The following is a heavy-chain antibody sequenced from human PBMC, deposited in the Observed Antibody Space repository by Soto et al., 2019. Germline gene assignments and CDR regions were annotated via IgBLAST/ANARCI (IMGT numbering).Heavy chain of an antibody. Sequence: EVQLLESGGGVVQPGGSLRLSCVASGFNFKKFDMSWVRQAQGEGLEWVSGISCCGGSTSYADSVKGRFSIARDDSTNTLSLQMNNLRVEDTAQYYCAKADGEQWLLPHLDKWGQGTLVTVS. J-gene: IGHJ4*02. V-gene: IGHV3-23*01. D-gene: IGHD6-19*01. CDR3: AKADGEQWLLPHLDK. CDR1: GFNFKKFD. CDR2: ISCCGGST.